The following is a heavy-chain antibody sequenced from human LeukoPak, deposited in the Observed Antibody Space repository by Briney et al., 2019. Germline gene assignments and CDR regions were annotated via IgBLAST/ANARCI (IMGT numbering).Heavy chain of an antibody. CDR3: ARDIAQSPLGY. D-gene: IGHD2-15*01. J-gene: IGHJ4*02. Sequence: SETLSLTCTVSGSSISSYYWSWIRQPPGKGLEWIGYIYYSGSTNYNPSLKSRVTISVDTSKNQFSLKLSSVTAADTAVYYCARDIAQSPLGYWGQGTLVTVSS. CDR1: GSSISSYY. CDR2: IYYSGST. V-gene: IGHV4-59*01.